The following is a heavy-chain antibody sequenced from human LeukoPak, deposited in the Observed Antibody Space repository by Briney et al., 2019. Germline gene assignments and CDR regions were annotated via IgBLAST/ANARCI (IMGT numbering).Heavy chain of an antibody. CDR2: IRYDGSDK. Sequence: GGYLRFSCAASAFIFRTFGMQWVRPAPGKGLVWVTFIRYDGSDKYYADSVKGRFTISRDNSKNTLFLQMNSLRVEDTAVYYCAKRADYYDSSRALYDAFDLWGQGTMVTVSS. CDR3: AKRADYYDSSRALYDAFDL. CDR1: AFIFRTFG. J-gene: IGHJ3*01. V-gene: IGHV3-30*02. D-gene: IGHD3-16*01.